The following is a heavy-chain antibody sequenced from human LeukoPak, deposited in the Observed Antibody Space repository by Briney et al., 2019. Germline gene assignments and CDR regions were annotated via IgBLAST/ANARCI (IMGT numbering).Heavy chain of an antibody. CDR3: ARDFGSTSADY. D-gene: IGHD2-2*01. J-gene: IGHJ4*02. CDR1: GFTLSSYA. CDR2: ISYDGSNK. V-gene: IGHV3-30-3*01. Sequence: GGSLRLSCAASGFTLSSYAMHWVRQAPGKGLEWVAVISYDGSNKYYADSVQGRFTISRDNSKNTLYVQTTSLRAEDTAVYYCARDFGSTSADYWGQGTLVTVSS.